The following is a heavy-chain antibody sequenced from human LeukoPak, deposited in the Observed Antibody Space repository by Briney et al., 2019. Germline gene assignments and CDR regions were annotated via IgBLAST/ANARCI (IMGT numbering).Heavy chain of an antibody. V-gene: IGHV4-39*01. CDR1: GGSISSSSYY. Sequence: SQTLSLTCTVAGGSISSSSYYWGWIRPPPRKRLGWGGSIYCSGSTYYNPSLKSRVTISVDTSKNQFSLKLSSVTAADTAVYYCASQPREAKPTRFDPWGQGTLVTVSS. CDR3: ASQPREAKPTRFDP. J-gene: IGHJ5*02. CDR2: IYCSGST.